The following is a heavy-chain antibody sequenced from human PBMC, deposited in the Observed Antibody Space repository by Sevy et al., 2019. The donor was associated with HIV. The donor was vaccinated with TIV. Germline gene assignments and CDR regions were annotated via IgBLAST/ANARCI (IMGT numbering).Heavy chain of an antibody. J-gene: IGHJ6*02. CDR1: GFPFSSYE. Sequence: GGSLRLSCAASGFPFSSYEMNWVRQAPGRGLEWISYISNTGNTISYSDSVRGRFTVSRDNAKNSLFLHMNSLRAEDTAFYYCAKDINRGCDGVNCYSYYYYFYGLDVWGQGTTVTVSS. V-gene: IGHV3-48*03. CDR3: AKDINRGCDGVNCYSYYYYFYGLDV. D-gene: IGHD2-21*01. CDR2: ISNTGNTI.